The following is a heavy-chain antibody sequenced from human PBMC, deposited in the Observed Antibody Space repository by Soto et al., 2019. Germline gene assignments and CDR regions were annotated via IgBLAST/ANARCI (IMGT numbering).Heavy chain of an antibody. CDR1: GFTFDDYA. D-gene: IGHD6-13*01. J-gene: IGHJ5*02. CDR2: ISWNSASI. Sequence: EVQLVESGGGLVQPGRSLRLSCAASGFTFDDYAMHWVRQAPGKGLEWVSGISWNSASIVYADSVKGRFTISRDNAKNSLYPQMNSLGAEDTALYYWAKDQYGSSFNWFDPWGQGTLVTVSS. V-gene: IGHV3-9*01. CDR3: AKDQYGSSFNWFDP.